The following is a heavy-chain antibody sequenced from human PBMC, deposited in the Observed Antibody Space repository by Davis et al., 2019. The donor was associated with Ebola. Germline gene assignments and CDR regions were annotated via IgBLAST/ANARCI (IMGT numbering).Heavy chain of an antibody. CDR1: GFTFSSYV. CDR2: ISGSGGST. Sequence: LSLTCAASGFTFSSYVMSWVRQAPGKGLEWVSAISGSGGSTYYADSVKGRFTISRDNSKNTLYLQMNSLRAEDTAVYYCAKVTSSGWYYFDYWGQGTLVTVSS. J-gene: IGHJ4*02. CDR3: AKVTSSGWYYFDY. D-gene: IGHD6-19*01. V-gene: IGHV3-23*01.